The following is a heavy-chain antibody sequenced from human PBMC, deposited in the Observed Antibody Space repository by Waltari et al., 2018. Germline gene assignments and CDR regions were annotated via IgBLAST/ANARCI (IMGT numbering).Heavy chain of an antibody. D-gene: IGHD3-16*01. CDR2: ISGNNGHT. CDR1: GYTFSDYG. J-gene: IGHJ6*04. Sequence: QVQLVQSGAEVKKPGASVTVSCKAAGYTFSDYGIRWVRQAPGQGLEWMGWISGNNGHTNHAQKFQGRLIMTEDTSATTVYMELTYLTSDDTAVYYCARGTYEFAWGASWDVWGEGTTVTVSS. CDR3: ARGTYEFAWGASWDV. V-gene: IGHV1-18*01.